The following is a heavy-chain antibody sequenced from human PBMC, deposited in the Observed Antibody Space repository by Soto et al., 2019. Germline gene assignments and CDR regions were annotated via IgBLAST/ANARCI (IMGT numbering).Heavy chain of an antibody. Sequence: SETLSLTCTVSCGSISSYYWSWIRQPPGKGLEWIGYIYYSGSTNYNPSLKSRVTISVDTSKNQFSLKLSSVTAADTAVYYCARGRLLWFGDENWFDPWGQGTLVTVSS. CDR1: CGSISSYY. J-gene: IGHJ5*02. CDR3: ARGRLLWFGDENWFDP. CDR2: IYYSGST. D-gene: IGHD3-10*01. V-gene: IGHV4-59*01.